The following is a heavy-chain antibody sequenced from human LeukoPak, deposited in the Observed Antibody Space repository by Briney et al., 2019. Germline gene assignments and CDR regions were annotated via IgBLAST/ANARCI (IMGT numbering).Heavy chain of an antibody. CDR2: ISADGGST. J-gene: IGHJ4*02. V-gene: IGHV3-43*02. CDR3: AKESGKFDY. Sequence: GGSLRLSCVASGLNFDDSAMHWVRQAPGKGLEWVSLISADGGSTFSADSVKGRFSISRDNSKNSLYLQKNSLRSEDTAMHYCAKESGKFDYWGQGTLVAVSS. CDR1: GLNFDDSA.